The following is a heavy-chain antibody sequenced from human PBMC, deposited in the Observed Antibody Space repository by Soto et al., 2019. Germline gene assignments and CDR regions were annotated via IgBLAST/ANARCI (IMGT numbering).Heavy chain of an antibody. J-gene: IGHJ4*02. V-gene: IGHV3-23*01. CDR3: AKESRNYGGKSDY. D-gene: IGHD4-17*01. CDR2: ISGSGGST. CDR1: GFPFSSYA. Sequence: GGSLTLSCAASGFPFSSYAMSWVRQAPGKGLEWVSAISGSGGSTYYADSVKGRFTISRDNSKNTLYLQMNSLRAEDTAVYYCAKESRNYGGKSDYWGQGTLVTVSS.